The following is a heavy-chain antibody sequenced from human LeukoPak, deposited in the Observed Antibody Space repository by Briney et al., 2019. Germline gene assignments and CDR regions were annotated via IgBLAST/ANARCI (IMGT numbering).Heavy chain of an antibody. V-gene: IGHV1-8*01. CDR2: MTPNSGNT. D-gene: IGHD2-21*02. CDR1: GYTFTNYD. J-gene: IGHJ3*01. Sequence: PSVKVSCKASGYTFTNYDINWLRQATGQGLEWMAWMTPNSGNTGHEQKFQGRLTMTRDISISTAYMELSSLRSEDTAVYYCAFCGGDCGGAFDVWGQGTTVTVSS. CDR3: AFCGGDCGGAFDV.